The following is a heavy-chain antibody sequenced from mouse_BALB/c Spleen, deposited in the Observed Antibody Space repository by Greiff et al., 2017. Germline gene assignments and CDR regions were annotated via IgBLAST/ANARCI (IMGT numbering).Heavy chain of an antibody. D-gene: IGHD1-1*01. CDR1: GYTFTSYW. CDR3: ARTYYGSSYYFDY. J-gene: IGHJ2*01. V-gene: IGHV1S81*02. Sequence: QVQLQQPGAELVKPGASVKLSCKASGYTFTSYWMHWVKQRPGQGLEWIGEINPSNGRTNYNEKFKSKATLTVDKSSSTAYMQLSSLTSEDSAVYYCARTYYGSSYYFDYWGQGTTRTVSS. CDR2: INPSNGRT.